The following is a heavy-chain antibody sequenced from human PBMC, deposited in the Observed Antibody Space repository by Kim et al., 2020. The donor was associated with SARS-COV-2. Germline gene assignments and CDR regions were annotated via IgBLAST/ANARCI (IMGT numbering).Heavy chain of an antibody. CDR3: ARDNPGGEAFDI. Sequence: GGSLRLSCAASGFTFSSYGMHWVRQAPGKGLEWVAVIWYDGSNKYYADSVKGRFTISRDNSKNTLYLQMNSLRAEDTAVYYCARDNPGGEAFDIWGQGTMVTVSS. CDR1: GFTFSSYG. V-gene: IGHV3-33*01. J-gene: IGHJ3*02. D-gene: IGHD3-16*01. CDR2: IWYDGSNK.